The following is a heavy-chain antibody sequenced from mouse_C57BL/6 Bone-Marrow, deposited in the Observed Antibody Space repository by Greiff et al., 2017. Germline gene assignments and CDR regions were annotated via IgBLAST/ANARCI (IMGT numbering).Heavy chain of an antibody. CDR3: ARNYYGSPWYFDV. V-gene: IGHV1-82*01. J-gene: IGHJ1*03. Sequence: VQLQQSGPELVKPGASVKISCKASGYAFSSSWMNWVKQRPGKGLEWIGRIYPGDGDTNYNGKFKGKATLTADKSSSTAYMQLSSLTSEDSAVYFCARNYYGSPWYFDVGGTGTTVTVSA. CDR1: GYAFSSSW. CDR2: IYPGDGDT. D-gene: IGHD1-1*01.